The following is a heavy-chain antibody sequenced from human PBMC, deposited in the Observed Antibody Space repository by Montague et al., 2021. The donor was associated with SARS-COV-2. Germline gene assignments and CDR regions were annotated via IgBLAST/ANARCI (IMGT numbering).Heavy chain of an antibody. CDR1: GSTFSSAW. V-gene: IGHV3-15*01. D-gene: IGHD5-24*01. Sequence: SLRLSCAASGSTFSSAWMTWVRQSPGKGLEWVGRIKSKAVGGAIQYATSVKGRFTISRDDSENTLYLQMDSLTTKDTAVYYCTADFSDTAEQMAQTDLWGQGTLVTVSS. CDR2: IKSKAVGGAI. CDR3: TADFSDTAEQMAQTDL. J-gene: IGHJ5*02.